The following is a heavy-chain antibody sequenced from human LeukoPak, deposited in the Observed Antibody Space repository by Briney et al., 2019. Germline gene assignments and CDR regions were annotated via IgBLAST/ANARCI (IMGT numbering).Heavy chain of an antibody. D-gene: IGHD6-6*01. J-gene: IGHJ1*01. CDR3: GRGLAACLHFQN. Sequence: SQTLSLTCIVSGGSISTYYWNWIRQPPGKGLEWIGYIYQSGSNNYNPSLQRRATIPVDTSKNQFSLNLNSVTAADTAVYYCGRGLAACLHFQNWGQGTLVTVSS. CDR1: GGSISTYY. V-gene: IGHV4-59*01. CDR2: IYQSGSN.